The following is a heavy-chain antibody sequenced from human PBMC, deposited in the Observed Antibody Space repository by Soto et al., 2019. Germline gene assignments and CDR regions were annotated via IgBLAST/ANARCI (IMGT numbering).Heavy chain of an antibody. CDR1: GDPISSPNW. J-gene: IGHJ5*02. Sequence: SETLSLTCTVSGDPISSPNWWNWVRQTPGKGLEWIGEIHHSRGINYNPSLKSRVTISVGKSNNLSSLKLSSMTAADTAVYFCARARQDCSAASCYLDPWGQGTLVTV. D-gene: IGHD2-2*01. CDR3: ARARQDCSAASCYLDP. CDR2: IHHSRGI. V-gene: IGHV4-4*02.